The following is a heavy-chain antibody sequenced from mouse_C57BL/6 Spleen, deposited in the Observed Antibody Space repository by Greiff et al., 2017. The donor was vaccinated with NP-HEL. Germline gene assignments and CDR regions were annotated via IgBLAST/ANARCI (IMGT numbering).Heavy chain of an antibody. Sequence: VQLQESGAELARPGASVKLSCKASGCTFTSYGITWVKQRTGQGLEWIGEIYPRSGNTYCNEKFKGKATLTADKSSSTAYMELRSLTSEDSAVYFCARKNDYGSGAAWFAYWGQGTLVTVSA. D-gene: IGHD1-1*01. CDR3: ARKNDYGSGAAWFAY. CDR1: GCTFTSYG. J-gene: IGHJ3*01. V-gene: IGHV1-81*01. CDR2: IYPRSGNT.